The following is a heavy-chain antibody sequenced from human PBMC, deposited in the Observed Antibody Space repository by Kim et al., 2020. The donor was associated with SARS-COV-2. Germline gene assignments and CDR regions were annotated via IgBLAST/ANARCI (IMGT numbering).Heavy chain of an antibody. CDR2: IIPIFGTA. V-gene: IGHV1-69*13. Sequence: SVKVSCKASGGTFSSYAISWVRQAPGQGLEWMGGIIPIFGTANYAQKFQGRVTITADESTSTAYMELSSLRSEDTAVYYCARKDVSGYFSYYYYGMDVWGQGTTVTVSS. D-gene: IGHD3-22*01. CDR3: ARKDVSGYFSYYYYGMDV. CDR1: GGTFSSYA. J-gene: IGHJ6*02.